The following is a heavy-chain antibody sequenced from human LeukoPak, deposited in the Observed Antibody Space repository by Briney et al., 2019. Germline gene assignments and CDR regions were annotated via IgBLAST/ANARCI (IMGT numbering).Heavy chain of an antibody. D-gene: IGHD3-22*01. CDR1: GFTFSDYS. Sequence: PGGSLRLSCAASGFTFSDYSMNWVRQAPGKGLEWVASVNTVSSYIYYADSMRGRFTISRDNAKNSLFLQMNSLRAEDTAVYYCARLRRNSDRSDFFYYYDRWAQGTLVTVSS. V-gene: IGHV3-21*01. CDR2: VNTVSSYI. J-gene: IGHJ4*02. CDR3: ARLRRNSDRSDFFYYYDR.